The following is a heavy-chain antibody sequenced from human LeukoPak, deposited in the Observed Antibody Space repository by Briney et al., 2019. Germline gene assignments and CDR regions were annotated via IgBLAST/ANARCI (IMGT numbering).Heavy chain of an antibody. J-gene: IGHJ5*02. CDR1: GFTFSSYS. D-gene: IGHD2-2*01. V-gene: IGHV3-21*01. Sequence: PGGSLRLSCAASGFTFSSYSMNWVRQAPGKGLEWVSSISSSSSYIYYADSVKGRFTISRDNAKNSLYLQMNSLRAEDTAVYYCARVRGCSSTSCYFAWFDPRGQGTLVTVSS. CDR3: ARVRGCSSTSCYFAWFDP. CDR2: ISSSSSYI.